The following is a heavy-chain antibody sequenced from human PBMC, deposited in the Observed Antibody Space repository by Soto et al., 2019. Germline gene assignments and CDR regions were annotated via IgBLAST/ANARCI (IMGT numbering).Heavy chain of an antibody. Sequence: GGSMXLARASSGFXFNSSAVAGSXKAQGKGLEWVGRIKSKTDGGTPEYAAPVKGRFAISRDDSKNMVYLQMNSLKTEDTGIFYCTTNSYRSIILVRFDIWGHGTLVTLSS. CDR1: GFXFNSSA. J-gene: IGHJ4*01. CDR2: IKSKTDGGTP. D-gene: IGHD3-3*02. CDR3: TTNSYRSIILVRFDI. V-gene: IGHV3-15*01.